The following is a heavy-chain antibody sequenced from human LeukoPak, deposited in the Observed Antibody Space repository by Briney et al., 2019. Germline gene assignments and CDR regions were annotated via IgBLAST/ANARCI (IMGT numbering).Heavy chain of an antibody. CDR2: IYSGGST. CDR1: GFTVSSNY. CDR3: ARNNWNYAFDY. V-gene: IGHV3-53*01. Sequence: PGGSLRLSCAASGFTVSSNYMSWVRQAPGKGLEWVSVIYSGGSTYYADSVKGRFTISRDNSKNTLYLQMNSLRAEGTAVYYCARNNWNYAFDYWGQGTLVTVSS. J-gene: IGHJ4*02. D-gene: IGHD1-7*01.